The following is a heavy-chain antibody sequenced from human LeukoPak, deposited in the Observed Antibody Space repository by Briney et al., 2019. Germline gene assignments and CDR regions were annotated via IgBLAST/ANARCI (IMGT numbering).Heavy chain of an antibody. V-gene: IGHV4-30-2*01. J-gene: IGHJ5*02. Sequence: SETLSLTCAVSGGSISSGGYSWSWIRQPPGKGLEWIGYIYHSGSTYYNPSLKSRVTISVDRSKNQFSLKLSSVTAAGTAVYYCAREGMTTVTTGWFDPWGQGTLVTVSS. CDR1: GGSISSGGYS. CDR3: AREGMTTVTTGWFDP. D-gene: IGHD4-17*01. CDR2: IYHSGST.